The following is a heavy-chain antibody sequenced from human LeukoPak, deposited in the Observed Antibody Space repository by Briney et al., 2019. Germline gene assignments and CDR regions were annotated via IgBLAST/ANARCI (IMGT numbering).Heavy chain of an antibody. CDR3: ARDRCSSTSCYTSSFVDY. J-gene: IGHJ4*02. Sequence: GASVTVSCKASGYTFTSYGISWVRQAPGQGLEWMGWISAYNGNTNYAQKLQGRVTMTTDTSTSTAYMELRSLRSDDTAVYYCARDRCSSTSCYTSSFVDYWGQGTLVTVSS. D-gene: IGHD2-2*02. V-gene: IGHV1-18*01. CDR2: ISAYNGNT. CDR1: GYTFTSYG.